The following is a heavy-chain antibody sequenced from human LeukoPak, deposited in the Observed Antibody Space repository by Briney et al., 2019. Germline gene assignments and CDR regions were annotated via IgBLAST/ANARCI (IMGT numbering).Heavy chain of an antibody. CDR3: ATADPNASGHFYRLHWFGP. Sequence: SETLSLTCTVSGGSISSYYWNWVWQPPGEGLEWIGNIYSSGSTDYNPPLTSRVTISLDTCKLQFSLWLNPVTAADTAVYYWATADPNASGHFYRLHWFGPWGRGTLVTVSS. CDR1: GGSISSYY. D-gene: IGHD3-16*01. J-gene: IGHJ5*02. V-gene: IGHV4-59*01. CDR2: IYSSGST.